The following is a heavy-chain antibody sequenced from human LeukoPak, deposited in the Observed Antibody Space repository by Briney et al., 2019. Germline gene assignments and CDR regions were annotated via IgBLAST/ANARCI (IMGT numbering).Heavy chain of an antibody. CDR2: INHSGST. CDR1: GGSFSGYY. V-gene: IGHV4-34*01. Sequence: SETLSLTCAVYGGSFSGYYWSWIRQPPGKGLEWIGEINHSGSTNYNPSLKSRVTISVETSRNQFSLKLSSVTAADTAVYYCARGSGTVTTKFLGRYYYYYGMDVWGQGTTVTVSS. CDR3: ARGSGTVTTKFLGRYYYYYGMDV. D-gene: IGHD4-4*01. J-gene: IGHJ6*02.